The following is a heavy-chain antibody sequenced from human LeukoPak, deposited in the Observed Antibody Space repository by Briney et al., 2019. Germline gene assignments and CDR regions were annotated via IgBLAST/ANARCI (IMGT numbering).Heavy chain of an antibody. Sequence: ASVKVSCKASGYPFTSYAMNWVRQAPGQGLEWMGWINTNTGNPTYAQGFTGRFVFSLDTSVSTAYLQISSLKADDTAVYYCAREGHYDFWSGYPLYWGQGTLVTVSS. CDR1: GYPFTSYA. CDR3: AREGHYDFWSGYPLY. CDR2: INTNTGNP. D-gene: IGHD3-3*01. J-gene: IGHJ4*02. V-gene: IGHV7-4-1*02.